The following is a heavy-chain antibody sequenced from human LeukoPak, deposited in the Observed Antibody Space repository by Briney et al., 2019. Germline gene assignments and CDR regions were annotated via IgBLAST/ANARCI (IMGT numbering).Heavy chain of an antibody. V-gene: IGHV1-18*01. CDR3: ARDRYGMATSPTDFAY. J-gene: IGHJ4*02. CDR2: ISAHNGNK. CDR1: VYSFITYG. Sequence: GASVTVSFKSSVYSFITYGISWVRQAPGQGPEGRGGISAHNGNKKYAEKVQDRVTMTTDTATSTAYMEVRRLRPADTAVYYCARDRYGMATSPTDFAYWGQGTLVTVSS. D-gene: IGHD5-24*01.